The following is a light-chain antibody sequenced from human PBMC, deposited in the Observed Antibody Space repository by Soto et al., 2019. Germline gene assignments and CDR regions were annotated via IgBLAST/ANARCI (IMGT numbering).Light chain of an antibody. CDR3: QVWDSSSDHVE. J-gene: IGLJ2*01. CDR1: NIGSKG. CDR2: YDT. V-gene: IGLV3-21*04. Sequence: SYELTQAPAVSVAPGKTARITCGGNNIGSKGVHWYQQTPGQAPVLVIYYDTDRPSGIPERFSGSNSGNTATLTISRVEAGDEADYYCQVWDSSSDHVEFGGGTKLTVL.